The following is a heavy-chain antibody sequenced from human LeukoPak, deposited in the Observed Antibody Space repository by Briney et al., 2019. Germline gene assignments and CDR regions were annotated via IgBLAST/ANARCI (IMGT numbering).Heavy chain of an antibody. J-gene: IGHJ4*02. V-gene: IGHV3-23*01. CDR1: GFTFSSYA. Sequence: PGGSLRLSCAASGFTFSSYAMSWVRRAPGKGLEWVSAISGSGGSTYYADSVKGRFTISRDNSKNTLYLQMNSLRAEDTAVYYCANPKDTLLEWLLLAPPDYWGQGTLVTVSS. CDR2: ISGSGGST. D-gene: IGHD3-3*01. CDR3: ANPKDTLLEWLLLAPPDY.